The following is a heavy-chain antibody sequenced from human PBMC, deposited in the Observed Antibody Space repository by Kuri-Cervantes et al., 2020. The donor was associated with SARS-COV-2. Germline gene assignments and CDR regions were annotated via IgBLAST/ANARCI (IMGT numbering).Heavy chain of an antibody. Sequence: GGSLRLSCAASRFTFNKYDLIWVRQAPGKGLEWVSSISTSGGDTNYADSLKGRFTISRDNSKNTLYLQMNSLRVEDTAVYYCASVSIMGVSLDWGQGTLVTVSS. CDR1: RFTFNKYD. CDR2: ISTSGGDT. J-gene: IGHJ4*02. CDR3: ASVSIMGVSLD. D-gene: IGHD2/OR15-2a*01. V-gene: IGHV3-23*01.